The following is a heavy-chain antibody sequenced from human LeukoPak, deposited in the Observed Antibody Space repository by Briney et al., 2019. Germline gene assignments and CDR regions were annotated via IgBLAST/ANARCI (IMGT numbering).Heavy chain of an antibody. CDR2: IYYSGST. CDR3: ARDPYYDFWSGSSTWFDP. V-gene: IGHV4-39*02. D-gene: IGHD3-3*01. Sequence: SETLSLTCTVSGGSISSSSYYWGWIHQPPGEGLEWIGSIYYSGSTYYNPSLKSRVTISVDTSKNQFSLKLSSVTAADTAVYYCARDPYYDFWSGSSTWFDPWGQGTLVTVSS. CDR1: GGSISSSSYY. J-gene: IGHJ5*02.